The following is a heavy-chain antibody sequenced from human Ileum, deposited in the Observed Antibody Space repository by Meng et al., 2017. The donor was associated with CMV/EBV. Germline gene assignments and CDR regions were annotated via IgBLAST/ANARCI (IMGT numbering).Heavy chain of an antibody. Sequence: DSGPGRVTPSGSLSLTCTASDGSISSYSWTWIRQSAGKGLEWIGRIHTSVTTNYNPSLNSRVTLSLDTSKDQFSLKLTSVTAADTAVYYCAREKSSCTSSTCYGVDSWGQGTLVTVSS. V-gene: IGHV4-4*07. CDR1: DGSISSYS. CDR3: AREKSSCTSSTCYGVDS. J-gene: IGHJ4*02. D-gene: IGHD2-2*01. CDR2: IHTSVTT.